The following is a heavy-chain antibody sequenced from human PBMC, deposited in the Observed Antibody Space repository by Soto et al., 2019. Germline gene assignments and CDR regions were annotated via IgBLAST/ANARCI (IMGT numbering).Heavy chain of an antibody. CDR2: IYYSGST. D-gene: IGHD3-10*01. CDR1: GGSISSSSYY. CDR3: ARPVGSTSSFNWFDP. V-gene: IGHV4-39*01. Sequence: SETLSLTCTVSGGSISSSSYYWGWIRQPPGKGLEWIGSIYYSGSTYYNPSLKSRVTISVDTSKNQFSLKLSSVTAADTAVYYCARPVGSTSSFNWFDPWGEGTLVTV. J-gene: IGHJ5*02.